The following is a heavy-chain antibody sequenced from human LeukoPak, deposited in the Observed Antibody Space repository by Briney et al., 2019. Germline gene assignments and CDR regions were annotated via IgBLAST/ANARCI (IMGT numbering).Heavy chain of an antibody. CDR3: ARVTPYSSTWHTGFDY. V-gene: IGHV3-74*01. CDR1: GFTFSSHW. Sequence: GGSLRLSCAASGFTFSSHWMHWVRQAPGKGLVWVSRITNDGSSTTYADSVKGRFTISRDNAKNTLYLQMNSLRAEDTAVYYCARVTPYSSTWHTGFDYWGRGTLVTVSS. J-gene: IGHJ4*02. CDR2: ITNDGSST. D-gene: IGHD6-13*01.